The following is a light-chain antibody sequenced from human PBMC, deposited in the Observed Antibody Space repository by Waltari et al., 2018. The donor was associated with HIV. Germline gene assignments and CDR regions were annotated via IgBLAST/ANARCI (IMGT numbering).Light chain of an antibody. CDR1: SSNIGSNP. V-gene: IGLV1-44*01. J-gene: IGLJ3*02. Sequence: QSVLTQPPSASGTPGQRVTISCSGSSSNIGSNPVTWYQQLAGPAPKLLIYSTNQRPSGVPDRFSGSKSGTSASLAISGLQSEDEADYYCATWDDSLNGRWVFGGGTKLTVL. CDR2: STN. CDR3: ATWDDSLNGRWV.